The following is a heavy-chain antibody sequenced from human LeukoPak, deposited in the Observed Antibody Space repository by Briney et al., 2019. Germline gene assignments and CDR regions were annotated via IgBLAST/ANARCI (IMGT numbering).Heavy chain of an antibody. CDR3: AKDRRITMLRGVFQH. CDR1: GFNFDDYG. CDR2: ISWNSDDI. J-gene: IGHJ1*01. D-gene: IGHD3-10*01. V-gene: IGHV3-9*01. Sequence: GGSLRLSCAGSGFNFDDYGMHWVRQAPGKGLEWVSGISWNSDDIDYADSVKGRFIISRDNAKSSLYLQMNSLRAEDTALYYCAKDRRITMLRGVFQHWGRGTRVTVSS.